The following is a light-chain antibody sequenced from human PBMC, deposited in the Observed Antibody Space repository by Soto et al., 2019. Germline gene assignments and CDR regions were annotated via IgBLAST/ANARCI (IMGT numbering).Light chain of an antibody. J-gene: IGLJ2*01. CDR1: SSDIGAYNF. CDR2: DVN. CDR3: TSWTTSTTMI. Sequence: QTLLTQHASVSGSPGQPITISCTGTSSDIGAYNFVSWYQQHPGKAPKLMLYDVNIRPSGVSNRFSGSKSGNTASLTISGLQAEDEADYYCTSWTTSTTMIFGGGTKVTVL. V-gene: IGLV2-14*03.